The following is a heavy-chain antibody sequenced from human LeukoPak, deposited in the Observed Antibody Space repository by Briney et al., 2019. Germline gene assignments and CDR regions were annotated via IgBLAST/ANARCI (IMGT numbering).Heavy chain of an antibody. CDR2: ISYDGSNK. J-gene: IGHJ4*02. Sequence: GGSLGLSCAASGFTFSDHAMSWVRQAPAKGLEWVAVISYDGSNKYYADSVKGRFTISRDNSKNTLYLQMNSLRAEDTAVYYCARGQGRFLEWLSFDYWGQGTLVTVSS. CDR1: GFTFSDHA. V-gene: IGHV3-30-3*01. CDR3: ARGQGRFLEWLSFDY. D-gene: IGHD3-3*01.